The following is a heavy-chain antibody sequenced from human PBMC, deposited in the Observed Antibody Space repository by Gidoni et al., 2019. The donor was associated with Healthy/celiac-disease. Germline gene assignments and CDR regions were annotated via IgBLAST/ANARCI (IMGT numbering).Heavy chain of an antibody. J-gene: IGHJ4*02. V-gene: IGHV1-69*01. CDR2: IIPIFGTA. CDR1: GGTFSSYA. CDR3: ARGSPNNYYDSSGYYSD. D-gene: IGHD3-22*01. Sequence: QVQLVQSGAEVKKPGSSVKVSCKASGGTFSSYAISWVRQAPGQGLEWMGGIIPIFGTANDAQKVQGRVTITADESTSTAYMELSSLRSEDTAVYYCARGSPNNYYDSSGYYSDWGQGTLVTVSS.